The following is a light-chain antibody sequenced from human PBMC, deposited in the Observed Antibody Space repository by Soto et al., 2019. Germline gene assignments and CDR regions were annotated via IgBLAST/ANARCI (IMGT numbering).Light chain of an antibody. CDR1: QSFNSIY. CDR2: GTS. CDR3: QQYGSSPLWT. Sequence: EIVLTQSPGTLSLSPGERATLSCRAIQSFNSIYLAWYQQKPGQAPRLLIYGTSSRATGIPDRFSGSGSGTDFTLTISRLELEDFAVYYCQQYGSSPLWTFGQGTKVDIK. V-gene: IGKV3-20*01. J-gene: IGKJ1*01.